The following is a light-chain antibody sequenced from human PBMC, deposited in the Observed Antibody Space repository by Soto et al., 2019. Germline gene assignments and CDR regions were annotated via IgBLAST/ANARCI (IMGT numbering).Light chain of an antibody. CDR3: QQYDSWPLT. CDR1: QSVGSN. V-gene: IGKV3-15*01. CDR2: TAS. J-gene: IGKJ1*01. Sequence: ERVMTQSPATLSVSPGERATLSCRAIQSVGSNLVWYQHKPGQDPRVLIYTASTRATGTPARFSGSGSGTDFTLTISSLQSEDFAVYYCQQYDSWPLTFGQGTKVDIK.